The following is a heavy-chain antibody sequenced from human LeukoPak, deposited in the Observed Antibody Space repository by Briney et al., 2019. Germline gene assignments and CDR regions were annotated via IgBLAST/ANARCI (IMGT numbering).Heavy chain of an antibody. CDR2: IYYSGST. CDR1: GGSISSYY. CDR3: ARGGDQLPGAFDI. V-gene: IGHV4-59*01. Sequence: SETLSLTCTVSGGSISSYYWSWIRQPPGKGLEWIGYIYYSGSTNYNPSLKSRVTISVDTSKNQFSLKLSSVTAADTAVYYCARGGDQLPGAFDIWGQGTMVTVSS. J-gene: IGHJ3*02. D-gene: IGHD2-2*01.